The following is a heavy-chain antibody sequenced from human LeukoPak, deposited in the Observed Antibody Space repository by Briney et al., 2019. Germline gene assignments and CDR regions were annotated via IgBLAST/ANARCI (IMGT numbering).Heavy chain of an antibody. J-gene: IGHJ6*03. V-gene: IGHV1-18*01. CDR1: GYTFTSYG. Sequence: ASVKVSCKASGYTFTSYGISWVRQAPGQGLEWMGWISAYNGNTNYAQKLQGRVTMTRDMSTSTVYMELSSLRSEDTAVYYCARASYYYYMDVWGKGTTVTVSS. CDR2: ISAYNGNT. CDR3: ARASYYYYMDV.